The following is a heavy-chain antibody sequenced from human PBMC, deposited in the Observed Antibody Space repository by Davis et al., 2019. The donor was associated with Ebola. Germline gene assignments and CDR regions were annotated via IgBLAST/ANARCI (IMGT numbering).Heavy chain of an antibody. V-gene: IGHV1-46*01. D-gene: IGHD5-24*01. CDR1: GYTFTSYY. CDR3: ASEGRGGYNYYAFDI. Sequence: AASVKVSCKASGYTFTSYYMHWVRQAPGQGLEWMGIINPSGGSTSYAQKFQGRVTMTRDTSTSTVYMELSSLRSDDTAVYYCASEGRGGYNYYAFDIWGQGTMVTVSS. CDR2: INPSGGST. J-gene: IGHJ3*02.